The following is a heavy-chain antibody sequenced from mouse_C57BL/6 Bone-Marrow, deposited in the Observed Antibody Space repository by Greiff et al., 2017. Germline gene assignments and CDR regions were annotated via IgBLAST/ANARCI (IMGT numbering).Heavy chain of an antibody. CDR2: IYPGDGDT. CDR1: GYAFSSSW. J-gene: IGHJ2*01. CDR3: ARYSPYYDGSSRWYFDY. D-gene: IGHD1-1*01. Sequence: VQLQQSGPELVKPGASVKISCKASGYAFSSSWMNWVKQRPGKGLEWIGRIYPGDGDTNYHGKFKGKATLTADKSSSTGYMQLSSLTSEYSAVYFCARYSPYYDGSSRWYFDYWGQGTTLTVSS. V-gene: IGHV1-82*01.